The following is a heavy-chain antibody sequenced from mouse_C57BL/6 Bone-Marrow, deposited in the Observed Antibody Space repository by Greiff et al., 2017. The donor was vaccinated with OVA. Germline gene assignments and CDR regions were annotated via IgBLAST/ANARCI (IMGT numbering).Heavy chain of an antibody. D-gene: IGHD2-5*01. Sequence: QVQLQQSGPGLVQPSQSLSITCTVSGFSLTSYGVHWVRQSPGKGLEWLGVIWSGGSTDYNAAFISRLSISKDNSKSQVFFKMNSLQADDTAIYYCARKSDYSNFFAYWGQGTLVTVSA. CDR1: GFSLTSYG. J-gene: IGHJ3*01. CDR3: ARKSDYSNFFAY. CDR2: IWSGGST. V-gene: IGHV2-2*01.